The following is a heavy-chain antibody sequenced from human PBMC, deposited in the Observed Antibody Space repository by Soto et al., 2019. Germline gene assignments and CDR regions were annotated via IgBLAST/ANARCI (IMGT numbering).Heavy chain of an antibody. J-gene: IGHJ6*02. CDR1: GGTFSSYD. CDR2: IIPFFDTT. Sequence: QVQLVQSGAEVKKPGISVKVSCKASGGTFSSYDINWVRQAPGQGLEWMGRIIPFFDTTKYAQKFQGRVTITADESTSTVYMELSSLKSEDTAVYYCARLDYYYGMDVWGQGTTVTVSS. CDR3: ARLDYYYGMDV. V-gene: IGHV1-69*12.